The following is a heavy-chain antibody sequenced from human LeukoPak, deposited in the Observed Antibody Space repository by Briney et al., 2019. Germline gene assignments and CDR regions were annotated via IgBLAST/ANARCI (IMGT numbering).Heavy chain of an antibody. CDR3: ARGPSLGAHLDY. CDR1: GGSISSNNW. V-gene: IGHV4-4*02. J-gene: IGHJ4*02. Sequence: SETLSLTCAVSGGSISSNNWWTWVRQAPGKGLEWIGEIYHYGTTNYNPSLKGRVTISVDKPKNQFSLKFNSVTAADTAVYYCARGPSLGAHLDYWGQGTLVTVSS. D-gene: IGHD1-26*01. CDR2: IYHYGTT.